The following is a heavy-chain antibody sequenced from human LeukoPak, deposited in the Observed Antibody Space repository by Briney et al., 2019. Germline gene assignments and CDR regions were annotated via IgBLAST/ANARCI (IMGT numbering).Heavy chain of an antibody. Sequence: PGGSLRLSCVASGFSFSNHGMHWVRQAPGKGLGWVSVVARDGGARSYADSVKGRFTLSRDNSKNMFFLQMNFLTVEDTAIYYCAREATWGQWYFDHWGQGTPVIVSS. J-gene: IGHJ4*02. CDR1: GFSFSNHG. V-gene: IGHV3-30*03. D-gene: IGHD6-19*01. CDR2: VARDGGAR. CDR3: AREATWGQWYFDH.